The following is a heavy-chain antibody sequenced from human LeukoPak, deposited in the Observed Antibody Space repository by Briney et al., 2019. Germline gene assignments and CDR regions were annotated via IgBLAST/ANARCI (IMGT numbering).Heavy chain of an antibody. CDR2: ISSVGSST. CDR1: GFTFSGDY. D-gene: IGHD3-10*01. CDR3: ARARGAGPGAHFDY. Sequence: PGGSLRLSCAASGFTFSGDYMSWIRQAPGKGLKWVSYISSVGSSTVYADSVKGRFTISRDNAKSSLFLQMNSLRAEDTAVYYCARARGAGPGAHFDYWGQGTPVIVSS. V-gene: IGHV3-11*01. J-gene: IGHJ4*02.